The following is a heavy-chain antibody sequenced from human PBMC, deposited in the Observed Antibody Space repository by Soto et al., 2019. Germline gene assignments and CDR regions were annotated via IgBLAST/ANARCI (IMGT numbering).Heavy chain of an antibody. Sequence: GGSLRLSCAASGFTFSSYAMSWVRQAPGKGLEWVSAISGSGGSTYYADSVKGRFTISRDNSKNTLYLQMNSLRAEDTAVYYCAKGIAAPDPDYYYYMDVWGKGTTVTVSS. J-gene: IGHJ6*03. D-gene: IGHD6-13*01. CDR1: GFTFSSYA. CDR2: ISGSGGST. V-gene: IGHV3-23*01. CDR3: AKGIAAPDPDYYYYMDV.